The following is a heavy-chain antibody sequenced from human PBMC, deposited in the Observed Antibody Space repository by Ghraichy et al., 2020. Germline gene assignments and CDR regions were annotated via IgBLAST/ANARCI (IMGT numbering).Heavy chain of an antibody. Sequence: GSLRLSCAASGFTFSSYAMSWVRQAPGKGLEWVSAISGSGGSTYYADSVKGRFTISRDNSKNTLYLQMNSLRAEDTAVYYCAKDWIGELEPFYYFDYWGQGTLVTVSS. CDR2: ISGSGGST. J-gene: IGHJ4*02. CDR3: AKDWIGELEPFYYFDY. D-gene: IGHD1-1*01. CDR1: GFTFSSYA. V-gene: IGHV3-23*01.